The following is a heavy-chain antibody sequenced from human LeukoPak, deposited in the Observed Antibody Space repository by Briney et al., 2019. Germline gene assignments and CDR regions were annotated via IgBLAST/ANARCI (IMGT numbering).Heavy chain of an antibody. Sequence: PGGSLRLSCAASGFTFSSYSMNWVRQPPGKGLEWVSSISSSSSYIYYEDSVNGRFTISRDNAKNSLYLQMNSLRAEDTAVYYCARDGTWTWGQGTLVTVSS. D-gene: IGHD1-1*01. CDR3: ARDGTWT. CDR2: ISSSSSYI. CDR1: GFTFSSYS. J-gene: IGHJ5*02. V-gene: IGHV3-21*01.